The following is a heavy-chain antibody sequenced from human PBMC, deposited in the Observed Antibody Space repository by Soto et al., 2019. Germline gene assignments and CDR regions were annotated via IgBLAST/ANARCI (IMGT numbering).Heavy chain of an antibody. CDR2: IYSGGTT. CDR3: ATRTITLPH. Sequence: EVHLVESGGGLVQPGGSLRLSCAASRFAVSDNYMSWVRQAPGKGLEFVSLIYSGGTTSYADSVKGRFTISRDNSKNTLYLQMNNLRAEDTDVYYCATRTITLPHWGQGTRVTVSS. V-gene: IGHV3-66*01. J-gene: IGHJ4*02. D-gene: IGHD5-12*01. CDR1: RFAVSDNY.